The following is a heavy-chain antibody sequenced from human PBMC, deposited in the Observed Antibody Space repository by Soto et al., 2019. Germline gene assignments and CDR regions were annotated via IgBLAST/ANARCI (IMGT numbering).Heavy chain of an antibody. CDR3: AKSPGAYNNFGWFDY. J-gene: IGHJ4*02. Sequence: PGVSLRLSCAASGFTFSSYAMNWVRQAPGKGLEWVSRISGSGTTTYYADSVKGRFTVSRDNSKSTLYLQMNSLRVEDTAVYYCAKSPGAYNNFGWFDYWGQGTLVNVSS. D-gene: IGHD1-1*01. CDR1: GFTFSSYA. V-gene: IGHV3-23*01. CDR2: ISGSGTTT.